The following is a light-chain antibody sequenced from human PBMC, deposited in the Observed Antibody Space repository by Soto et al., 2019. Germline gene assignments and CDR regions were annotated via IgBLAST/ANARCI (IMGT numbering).Light chain of an antibody. CDR3: QQYNSNPLT. Sequence: DIQMTQSPSTLSASVGDRVTITCRASQTISSWLAWYQQKPGKAPKLLIYKASILESGVPSRFSGSGSGTEFTLTISSLQPDDFATYYCQQYNSNPLTFGGGTKVEIK. V-gene: IGKV1-5*03. CDR2: KAS. J-gene: IGKJ4*01. CDR1: QTISSW.